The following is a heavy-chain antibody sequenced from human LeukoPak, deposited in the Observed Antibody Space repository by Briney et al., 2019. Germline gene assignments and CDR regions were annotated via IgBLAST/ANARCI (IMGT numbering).Heavy chain of an antibody. J-gene: IGHJ4*02. D-gene: IGHD3-22*01. Sequence: SETLSLTCTVSGGSISSYYWSWIRQPPGKGLEWIGYIYYSGSTNYNPSLKSRGTISVDTSKNQFSLKLSSVTAADTAVYYCARDAYDSSGYSFDYWGQGTLVTVSS. V-gene: IGHV4-59*12. CDR1: GGSISSYY. CDR2: IYYSGST. CDR3: ARDAYDSSGYSFDY.